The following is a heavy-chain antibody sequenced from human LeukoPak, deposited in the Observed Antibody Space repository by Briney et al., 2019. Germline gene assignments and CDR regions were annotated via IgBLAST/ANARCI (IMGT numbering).Heavy chain of an antibody. CDR3: ARGYYDSSGYYYGEPWFDP. CDR1: GGTFSSYA. V-gene: IGHV1-69*05. Sequence: SVKVSCKASGGTFSSYAISWVRQAPGQGLEWMERIIPIFGTANYAQKFQGRVTITTDESTSTAYMELSSLRSEDTAVYYCARGYYDSSGYYYGEPWFDPWGQGTLVTVSS. CDR2: IIPIFGTA. D-gene: IGHD3-22*01. J-gene: IGHJ5*02.